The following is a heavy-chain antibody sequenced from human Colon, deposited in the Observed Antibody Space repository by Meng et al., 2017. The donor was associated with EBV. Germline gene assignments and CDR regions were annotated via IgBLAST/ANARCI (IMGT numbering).Heavy chain of an antibody. CDR3: ARVVTALWGYYFDY. Sequence: SGPEMVNPSGTLHLTSASSGGSISSRTLWSWVRPPSGKGLEWIGEIYHSRSTNYTPSLKSRVTISVDKSKNQFSLKLSSVTAADTAVYYCARVVTALWGYYFDYWGQGTLVTVSS. V-gene: IGHV4-4*02. CDR1: GGSISSRTL. CDR2: IYHSRST. D-gene: IGHD2-21*02. J-gene: IGHJ4*02.